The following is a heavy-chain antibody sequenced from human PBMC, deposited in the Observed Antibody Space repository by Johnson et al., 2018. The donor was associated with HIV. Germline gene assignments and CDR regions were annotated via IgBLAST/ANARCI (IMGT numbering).Heavy chain of an antibody. CDR3: ARGARIVGALRHFDI. D-gene: IGHD1-26*01. Sequence: VQLVESGGGLVQPGGSLRLSCTASGFTFSSYDMHWVRQATGKGLEWVSAIGPAGDTYYLGSVQGRFTVSRENAKNSLYLQMNSLRAGDTAVYYCARGARIVGALRHFDIWGQGTMVTVSS. CDR2: IGPAGDT. CDR1: GFTFSSYD. V-gene: IGHV3-13*01. J-gene: IGHJ3*02.